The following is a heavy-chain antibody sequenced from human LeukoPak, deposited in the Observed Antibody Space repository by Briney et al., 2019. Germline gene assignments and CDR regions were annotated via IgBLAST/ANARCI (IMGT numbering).Heavy chain of an antibody. CDR2: IYHSGST. CDR3: ARYCSGGSCFNQIGRGDDY. V-gene: IGHV4-39*01. D-gene: IGHD2-15*01. Sequence: PSETLSLTCTVSGGSISSSSYYWGWIRQPPGKGLEWIGSIYHSGSTYYNPSLKSRVTISVDTSKNQFSLKLSSVTAADTPVYYCARYCSGGSCFNQIGRGDDYWGQGTLVTVSS. CDR1: GGSISSSSYY. J-gene: IGHJ4*02.